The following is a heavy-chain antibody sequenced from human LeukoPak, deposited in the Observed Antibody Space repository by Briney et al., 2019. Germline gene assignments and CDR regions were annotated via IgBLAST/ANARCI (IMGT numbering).Heavy chain of an antibody. V-gene: IGHV3-30-3*01. D-gene: IGHD3-10*01. J-gene: IGHJ4*02. CDR3: ARADMVRAEIGLNFDY. CDR2: ISYDGSSK. Sequence: PGGSLRLSCAASGFTFSSYAMHWVRQAPGKGLEWVAVISYDGSSKYYAESVEGRFTISRDNSKNTLYLQMNSLRAEDTALYYCARADMVRAEIGLNFDYWGQGTLATVSS. CDR1: GFTFSSYA.